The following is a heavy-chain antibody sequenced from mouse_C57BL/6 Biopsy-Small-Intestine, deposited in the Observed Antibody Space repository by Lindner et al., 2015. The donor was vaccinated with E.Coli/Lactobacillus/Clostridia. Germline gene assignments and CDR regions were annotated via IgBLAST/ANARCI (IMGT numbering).Heavy chain of an antibody. Sequence: VQLQESGGGLVKPGGSLKLSCAASGFTFSDYGMHWVRQAPEKGLEWVAYISSGSSTIYYADTVKGRFTISRDDAKNTLFLQMTSLRSEDTAMYYCAKDYYGSSYDYWGQGTTLTVSS. D-gene: IGHD1-1*01. CDR1: GFTFSDYG. CDR2: ISSGSSTI. CDR3: AKDYYGSSYDY. J-gene: IGHJ2*01. V-gene: IGHV5-17*01.